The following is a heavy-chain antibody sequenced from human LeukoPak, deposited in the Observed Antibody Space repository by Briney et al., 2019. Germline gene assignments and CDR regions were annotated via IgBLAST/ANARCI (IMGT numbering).Heavy chain of an antibody. V-gene: IGHV3-48*03. J-gene: IGHJ4*02. CDR1: GFTFSSYE. Sequence: GGSLRLSCAASGFTFSSYEMNWVRQAPGKGLEWVSYISSSGSTMYYADSVKGRFTISRDNAKNSLYLQMNSLRAEDTAVYYCARDAGYCSGGSCYTVLDYWGQGTLVTVSS. CDR2: ISSSGSTM. D-gene: IGHD2-15*01. CDR3: ARDAGYCSGGSCYTVLDY.